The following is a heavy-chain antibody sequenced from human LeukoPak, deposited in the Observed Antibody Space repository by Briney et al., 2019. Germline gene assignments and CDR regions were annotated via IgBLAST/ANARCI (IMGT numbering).Heavy chain of an antibody. J-gene: IGHJ5*02. V-gene: IGHV4-59*01. CDR1: GGSISSYY. D-gene: IGHD3-10*01. Sequence: PSQTLSLTRTVSGGSISSYYWSWIRQPPGKGLGWIGYIYYSGSTNYNPSLKSRVTISVDTSKNQFSLKLSSVTAADTAVYYCARDRWCGELFIGGFDPWGQGTLVTVSS. CDR3: ARDRWCGELFIGGFDP. CDR2: IYYSGST.